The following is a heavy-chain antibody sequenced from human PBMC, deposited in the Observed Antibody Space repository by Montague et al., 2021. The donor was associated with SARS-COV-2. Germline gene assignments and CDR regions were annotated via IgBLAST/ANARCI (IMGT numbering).Heavy chain of an antibody. CDR1: GFNFRDYG. J-gene: IGHJ3*01. D-gene: IGHD2-21*02. Sequence: SLRLSCATSGFNFRDYGMSWARRAPGKGLEWVGFIRSETTGGTTNYAASVRGRFTNSRDDSKSILYLQMNSLEIEDTALYYCFIFCGGDCRNEAFDFWGQGTMVTVLS. CDR3: FIFCGGDCRNEAFDF. CDR2: IRSETTGGTT. V-gene: IGHV3-49*04.